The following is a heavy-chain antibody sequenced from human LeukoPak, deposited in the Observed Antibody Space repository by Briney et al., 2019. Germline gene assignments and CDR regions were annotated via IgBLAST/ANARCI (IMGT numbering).Heavy chain of an antibody. J-gene: IGHJ4*02. D-gene: IGHD5-12*01. CDR1: GGSISSYY. CDR3: VRGSGYVPFSY. CDR2: IYYSGST. V-gene: IGHV4-59*01. Sequence: PSETLWLTCTVSGGSISSYYWSWIRQPPGKGLEWIGYIYYSGSTNYNPSLKSRVTISVDTSKNQFSLKLSSVTAADTAVYYCVRGSGYVPFSYWGQGTLVTVSS.